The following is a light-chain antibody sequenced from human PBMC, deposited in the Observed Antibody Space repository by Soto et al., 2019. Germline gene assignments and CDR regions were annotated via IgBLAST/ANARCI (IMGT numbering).Light chain of an antibody. CDR3: QQFNSYPLYT. V-gene: IGKV1-13*02. CDR1: QGISSA. CDR2: DAS. J-gene: IGKJ2*01. Sequence: AIQLTQSPSSLSASVGDRVTITCRASQGISSALAWYQQKPGKAPKLLIYDASGLESGVPSRFSGSGSGTDFTLTISSLQTEDFATYYCQQFNSYPLYTFGQGTKLEIK.